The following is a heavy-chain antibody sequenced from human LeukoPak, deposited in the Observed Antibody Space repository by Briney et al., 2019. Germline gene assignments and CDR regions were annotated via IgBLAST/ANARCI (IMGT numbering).Heavy chain of an antibody. CDR2: IYYSGST. V-gene: IGHV4-59*01. CDR3: ARAVRGGEIGY. D-gene: IGHD3-10*01. Sequence: SETLSLTCTVSGGSISSYYWSWIRQPPGKGLEWIGYIYYSGSTNYNPSLKSRVTISVDTSKNQSSLKLSSVTAADTAVYYCARAVRGGEIGYWGQGTLVTVSS. J-gene: IGHJ4*02. CDR1: GGSISSYY.